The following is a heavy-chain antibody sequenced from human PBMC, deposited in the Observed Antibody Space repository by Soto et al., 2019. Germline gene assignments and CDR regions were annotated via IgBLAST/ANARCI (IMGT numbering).Heavy chain of an antibody. Sequence: QLVQSGGEVKQPGASVKVSCKAPRDTFTSYYINWVRQAPGQGLECMGVINPHGGSTAYAQKFKGNTTLTRDTSASTVYMEVSSLASEDTAMYYCARSSGGNFGIIIEENNWFAPWGQGTLVTVSS. CDR3: ARSSGGNFGIIIEENNWFAP. J-gene: IGHJ5*02. D-gene: IGHD3-10*01. V-gene: IGHV1-46*01. CDR2: INPHGGST. CDR1: RDTFTSYY.